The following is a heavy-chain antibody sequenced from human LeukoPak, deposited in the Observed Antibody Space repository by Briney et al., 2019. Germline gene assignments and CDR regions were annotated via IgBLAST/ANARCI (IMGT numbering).Heavy chain of an antibody. V-gene: IGHV3-23*01. Sequence: GGSLRLSCTAPGFTFSNYAMSWVRQAPGKGLEWVSTISGSDGSTYYADSVKGRFTISRDNSKNTLYLQMNSLRVEDTAIYYCAKGRGYRTGGSCYSDYWGQGTLVTVSS. D-gene: IGHD2-15*01. CDR3: AKGRGYRTGGSCYSDY. CDR1: GFTFSNYA. CDR2: ISGSDGST. J-gene: IGHJ4*02.